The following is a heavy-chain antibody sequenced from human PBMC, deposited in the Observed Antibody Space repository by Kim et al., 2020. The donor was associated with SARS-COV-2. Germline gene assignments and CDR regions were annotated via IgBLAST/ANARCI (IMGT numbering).Heavy chain of an antibody. J-gene: IGHJ6*02. CDR1: GFTFSSYD. CDR3: ARASYSSSSGGSYGMDV. D-gene: IGHD6-6*01. CDR2: IGTAGDT. V-gene: IGHV3-13*04. Sequence: GGSLRLSCAASGFTFSSYDMHWVRQATGKGLEWVSAIGTAGDTYYPGSVKGRFTISRENAKNSLYLQMNSLRAGDTAVYYCARASYSSSSGGSYGMDVWGQGTTVTVSS.